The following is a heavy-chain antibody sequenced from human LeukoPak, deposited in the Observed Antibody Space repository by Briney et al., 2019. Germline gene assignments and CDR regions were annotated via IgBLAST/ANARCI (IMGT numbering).Heavy chain of an antibody. CDR2: IYYSGST. J-gene: IGHJ5*02. Sequence: SETLSLTCTVSGGSISSSSYYWGWIRQPPGKGLEWIGSIYYSGSTYYNPSLKSRVTISVDTSKNQFSLKLSSVTAADTAVYYCARNPDCSGGSCVVWFDPWGQGTLVTVSS. CDR3: ARNPDCSGGSCVVWFDP. CDR1: GGSISSSSYY. D-gene: IGHD2-15*01. V-gene: IGHV4-39*01.